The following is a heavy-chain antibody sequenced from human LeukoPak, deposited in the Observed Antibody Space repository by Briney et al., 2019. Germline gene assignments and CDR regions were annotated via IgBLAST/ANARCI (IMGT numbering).Heavy chain of an antibody. Sequence: GGSLRLSCAASGFTFSSYAMSWVRQAPGKGLEWVSAISGSGGSTYYADSVKGRFTISRDNAKNSLYLQMNSLRDEDTAVYYCARDNPDSGYEVEFDYWGQGTLVTVSS. CDR2: ISGSGGST. CDR3: ARDNPDSGYEVEFDY. V-gene: IGHV3-23*01. D-gene: IGHD5-12*01. J-gene: IGHJ4*02. CDR1: GFTFSSYA.